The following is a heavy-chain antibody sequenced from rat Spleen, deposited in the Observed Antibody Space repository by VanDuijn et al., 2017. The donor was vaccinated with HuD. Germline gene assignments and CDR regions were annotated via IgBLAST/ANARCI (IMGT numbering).Heavy chain of an antibody. V-gene: IGHV3-1*01. D-gene: IGHD1-12*02. CDR3: ARYGSWYFDF. J-gene: IGHJ1*01. CDR1: GYSITSNY. CDR2: INYSGST. Sequence: EVQLQESGPGLVKPSQSLSLTCSVTGYSITSNYWGWIRKFPGNKMEWIGHINYSGSTTYHPSLKGRISITRDTSKNHFFLQLNSVNTEDTATYYCARYGSWYFDFWGPGTMVTVSS.